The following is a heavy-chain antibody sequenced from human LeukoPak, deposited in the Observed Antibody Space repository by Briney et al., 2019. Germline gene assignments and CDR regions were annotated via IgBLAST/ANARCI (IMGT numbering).Heavy chain of an antibody. CDR1: GVSISSYY. CDR2: IHTSGST. CDR3: ARGPYSYDSSGAFDI. J-gene: IGHJ3*02. Sequence: SETLSLTCTVSGVSISSYYWSWIRQPAGKGLEWIGRIHTSGSTNYNPSLKGRVTISVDTSKNQFSLKLSSVTAADTAVYFCARGPYSYDSSGAFDIWGQGTMVTVSS. V-gene: IGHV4-4*07. D-gene: IGHD3-22*01.